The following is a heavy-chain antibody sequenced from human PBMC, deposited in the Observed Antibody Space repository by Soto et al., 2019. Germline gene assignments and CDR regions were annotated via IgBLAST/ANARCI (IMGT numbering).Heavy chain of an antibody. CDR3: ARLVFYCSRPSCNGYYYYGLDV. CDR2: IYYSGST. Sequence: ETLSLTCTFSGCSISSSIYYWGCIRQPPGKGLEWIGSIYYSGSTYHNPSLKSRVTISVDTSKNQFSLKLSSVTAADTALYYCARLVFYCSRPSCNGYYYYGLDVWGRGTTVTVSS. CDR1: GCSISSSIYY. V-gene: IGHV4-39*01. D-gene: IGHD2-2*01. J-gene: IGHJ6*02.